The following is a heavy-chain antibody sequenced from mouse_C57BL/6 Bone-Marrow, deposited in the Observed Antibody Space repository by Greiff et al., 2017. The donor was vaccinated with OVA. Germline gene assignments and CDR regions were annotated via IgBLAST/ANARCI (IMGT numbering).Heavy chain of an antibody. CDR3: ARRGDNGSSYAMDY. CDR2: INPYNGDT. J-gene: IGHJ4*01. CDR1: GYSFTGYF. Sequence: VQLKQSGPELVKPGDSVKISCKASGYSFTGYFMNWVMQSHGKSLEWIGRINPYNGDTFYNQKFKGKATLTVDKSSSTAHMELRSLTSEDSAVYYCARRGDNGSSYAMDYWGQGTSVTVSS. V-gene: IGHV1-20*01. D-gene: IGHD1-1*01.